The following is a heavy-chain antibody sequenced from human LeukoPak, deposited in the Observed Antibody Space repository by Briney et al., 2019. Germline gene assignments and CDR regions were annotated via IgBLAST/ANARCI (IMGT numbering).Heavy chain of an antibody. CDR1: GGSISSYY. D-gene: IGHD3-22*01. J-gene: IGHJ6*02. CDR2: IYYSGST. Sequence: SETLSLTCTVSGGSISSYYWSWIRQLPGKGLEWIGYIYYSGSTNYNPSLKSRVTISVDTSKNQFSLKLSSVTAADTAVYYCASGTYYYDSSGLYYYYYGMDVWGQGTTVTVSS. CDR3: ASGTYYYDSSGLYYYYYGMDV. V-gene: IGHV4-59*08.